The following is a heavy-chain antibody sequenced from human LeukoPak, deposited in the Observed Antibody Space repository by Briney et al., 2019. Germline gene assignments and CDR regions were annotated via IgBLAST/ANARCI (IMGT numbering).Heavy chain of an antibody. CDR1: GYTLTELS. D-gene: IGHD2-21*01. Sequence: ASVKVSCKVSGYTLTELSMHWVRQAPGKGLEWMGGFDPEDGETIYAQKFQDRVTITRDMSTGTAFMELSSLRSEDTAVYYCAADDQQLLMWGQGTLATVSS. CDR3: AADDQQLLM. CDR2: FDPEDGET. J-gene: IGHJ4*02. V-gene: IGHV1-24*01.